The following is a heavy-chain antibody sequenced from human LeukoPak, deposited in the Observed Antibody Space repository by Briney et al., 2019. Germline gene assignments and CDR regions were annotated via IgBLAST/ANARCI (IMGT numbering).Heavy chain of an antibody. J-gene: IGHJ4*02. D-gene: IGHD3-22*01. Sequence: ASVKVSCKASGYTFTGYYMHWVRQAPGQGLEWMGRINPSSGGTNYAQKFQGRVTMTRDTSISTAYMELSRLRSDDTAVYYCARMTRNTYYYDSSGPSGFDYWGQGTLVTVSS. CDR1: GYTFTGYY. CDR3: ARMTRNTYYYDSSGPSGFDY. V-gene: IGHV1-2*06. CDR2: INPSSGGT.